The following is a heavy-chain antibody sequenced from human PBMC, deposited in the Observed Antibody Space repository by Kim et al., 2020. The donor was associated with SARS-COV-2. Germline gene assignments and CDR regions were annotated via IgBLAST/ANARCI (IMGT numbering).Heavy chain of an antibody. J-gene: IGHJ4*02. Sequence: AETVKGRFAISRDNSKKTLYLQMNSIRADDTALYYCAKGESNNCSFFDYSGPGTLVTVSS. CDR3: AKGESNNCSFFDY. V-gene: IGHV3-23*01. D-gene: IGHD1-1*01.